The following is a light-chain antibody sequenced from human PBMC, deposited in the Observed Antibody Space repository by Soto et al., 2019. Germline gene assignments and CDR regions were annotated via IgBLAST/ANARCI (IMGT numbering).Light chain of an antibody. Sequence: QSALTQPASVSGSPGQSITISCTGTSGDIGSYNRVSWYQQHPGKAPKLIIYEVTDRPSGVSNRFSGSKSGNTASLTISGLQAEDEAEYYCCSYAGSYTPWVFGGGTKLTVL. CDR3: CSYAGSYTPWV. CDR1: SGDIGSYNR. CDR2: EVT. V-gene: IGLV2-14*01. J-gene: IGLJ3*02.